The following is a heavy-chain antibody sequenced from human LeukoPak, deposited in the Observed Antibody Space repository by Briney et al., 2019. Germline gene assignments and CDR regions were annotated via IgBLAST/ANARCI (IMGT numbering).Heavy chain of an antibody. Sequence: ASVTVSCKASGYTFTSYGISWVRQAPGQGLEWMGWISAYNGNTNYAQKLQGRVTITADKSTSTAYMELSSLRSEDTAVYYCAMLSTGYYYGMDVWGQGTTVTVSS. J-gene: IGHJ6*02. CDR3: AMLSTGYYYGMDV. CDR1: GYTFTSYG. V-gene: IGHV1-18*01. CDR2: ISAYNGNT. D-gene: IGHD2-2*01.